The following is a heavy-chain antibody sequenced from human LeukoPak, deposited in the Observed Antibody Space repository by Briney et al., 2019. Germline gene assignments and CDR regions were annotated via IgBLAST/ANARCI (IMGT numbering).Heavy chain of an antibody. J-gene: IGHJ6*02. V-gene: IGHV3-21*04. D-gene: IGHD6-13*01. Sequence: GGSLRLSCAASGFSFSSYSMNWVRQAPGKGLEWVSSISSSGSYRYYADSVKGRFTISRDNAKNSPYLQMNSLRAEDTAVYYCARDPYSSSWSYGMDVWGQGTAVTVSS. CDR1: GFSFSSYS. CDR3: ARDPYSSSWSYGMDV. CDR2: ISSSGSYR.